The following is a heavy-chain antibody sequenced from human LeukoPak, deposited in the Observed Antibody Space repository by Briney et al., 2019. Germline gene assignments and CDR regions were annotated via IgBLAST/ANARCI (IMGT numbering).Heavy chain of an antibody. D-gene: IGHD3-22*01. J-gene: IGHJ4*02. CDR1: GGSFSGYY. CDR2: INHSGST. CDR3: AHDSSGPFDY. Sequence: PSETLSLTCAVYGGSFSGYYWSWIRQPPGKGLEWIGEINHSGSTNYNPSLKSRVTISVDTSKNQFSLKLSSVTAADTAVYYCAHDSSGPFDYWGQGTLVTLSS. V-gene: IGHV4-34*01.